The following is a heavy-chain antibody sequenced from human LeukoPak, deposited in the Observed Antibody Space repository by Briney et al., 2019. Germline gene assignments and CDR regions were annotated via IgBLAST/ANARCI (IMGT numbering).Heavy chain of an antibody. Sequence: SETLSLTCAVYGGSFSGYYWSWIRQPPGKGLEWIGRIYTSGSTNYNPSLKSRVTMSVDTSKNQFSLKLSSVTAADTAVYYCARETYYYDSSGYFQFDYWGQGTLVTVSS. V-gene: IGHV4-4*07. CDR1: GGSFSGYY. CDR3: ARETYYYDSSGYFQFDY. CDR2: IYTSGST. D-gene: IGHD3-22*01. J-gene: IGHJ4*02.